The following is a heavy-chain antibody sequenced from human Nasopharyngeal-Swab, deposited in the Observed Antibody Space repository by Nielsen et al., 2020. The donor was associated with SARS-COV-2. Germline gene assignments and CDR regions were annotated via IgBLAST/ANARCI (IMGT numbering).Heavy chain of an antibody. CDR2: IYYSGST. CDR3: ACLWSSGYYYYYGMDV. CDR1: GGSISSGDYY. V-gene: IGHV4-30-4*01. Sequence: SETLSLTCTVSGGSISSGDYYWSWIRQPPGKGLEWIGYIYYSGSTYYNPSLKSRVTISVDTSKNQFSLKLSSVTAADTAVYYCACLWSSGYYYYYGMDVWGQGTTVTVSS. D-gene: IGHD3-22*01. J-gene: IGHJ6*02.